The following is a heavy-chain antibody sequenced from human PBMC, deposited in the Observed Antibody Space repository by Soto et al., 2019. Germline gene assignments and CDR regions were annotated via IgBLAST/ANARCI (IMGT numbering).Heavy chain of an antibody. CDR2: ISSSSSYI. CDR3: ARACIAVAGYYYYYYGMDV. D-gene: IGHD6-13*01. Sequence: EVQLVESGGGLVKPGGSLRLSCAASGFTFSSYSMNWVRQAPGKGLEWVSSISSSSSYIYYADSVKGRFTIPRDNAKNSLYLQMNSLRAEDTAVYYCARACIAVAGYYYYYYGMDVWGQGTTVTVSS. CDR1: GFTFSSYS. J-gene: IGHJ6*02. V-gene: IGHV3-21*01.